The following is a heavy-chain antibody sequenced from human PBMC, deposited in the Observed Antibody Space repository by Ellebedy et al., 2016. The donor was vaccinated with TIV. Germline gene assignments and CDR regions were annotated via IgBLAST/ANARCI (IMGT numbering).Heavy chain of an antibody. D-gene: IGHD3-3*01. CDR1: GFTFSSYG. CDR3: AKVPQNYYDFWSGYYTDYYYYYMDV. V-gene: IGHV3-30*18. CDR2: ISYDGSNK. J-gene: IGHJ6*03. Sequence: GESLKISXAASGFTFSSYGMHWVRQAPGKGLEWVAVISYDGSNKYYADSVKGRFTISRDNSKNTLYLQMNSLRAEDTAVYYCAKVPQNYYDFWSGYYTDYYYYYMDVWGKGTTVTVSS.